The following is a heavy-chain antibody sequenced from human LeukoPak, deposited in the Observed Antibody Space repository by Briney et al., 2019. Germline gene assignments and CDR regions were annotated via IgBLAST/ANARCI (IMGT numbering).Heavy chain of an antibody. CDR1: GFTFSSYG. J-gene: IGHJ4*02. CDR3: AKWGSLSSRLFDY. D-gene: IGHD6-13*01. Sequence: HAGGSLRLSCAASGFTFSSYGMHWVRQAPGKGLEWVAFIRYDESDKYYADSVKGRFTISRDNSKNTLYLQMNSLRAEDTAVYYCAKWGSLSSRLFDYWGQGTLVTVSS. V-gene: IGHV3-30*02. CDR2: IRYDESDK.